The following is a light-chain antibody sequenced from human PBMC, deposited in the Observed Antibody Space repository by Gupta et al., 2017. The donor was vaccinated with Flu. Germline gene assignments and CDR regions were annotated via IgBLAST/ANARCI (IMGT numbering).Light chain of an antibody. V-gene: IGKV1-9*01. CDR3: QLLNSFPIT. CDR1: QDFGSD. Sequence: DIQLTQSPSFLSAAVGDRVTITCRASQDFGSDLAWYQQKPGKAPKLLIYTASSLESGVPSRFSGSKSGTEFTLTVSSLQPEDFAGYYCQLLNSFPITFGGGTKVEIK. CDR2: TAS. J-gene: IGKJ4*01.